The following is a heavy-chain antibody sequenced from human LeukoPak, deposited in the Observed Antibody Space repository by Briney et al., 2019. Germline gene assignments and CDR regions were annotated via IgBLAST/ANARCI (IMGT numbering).Heavy chain of an antibody. D-gene: IGHD6-6*01. V-gene: IGHV1-46*01. CDR2: IDLLGSST. CDR1: GYSFTNYW. J-gene: IGHJ5*01. Sequence: ASVKVSCKASGYSFTNYWLHWVRQAPGQGLEWMGVIDLLGSSTNYAQMFQGRVTMTWDTSTSTVYMELSSLRSEDTAVYYCARDRPHNWFDSWGQGTLVTVS. CDR3: ARDRPHNWFDS.